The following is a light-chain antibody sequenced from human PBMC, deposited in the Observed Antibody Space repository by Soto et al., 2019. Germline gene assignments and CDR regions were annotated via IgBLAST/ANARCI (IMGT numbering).Light chain of an antibody. V-gene: IGLV2-8*01. J-gene: IGLJ3*02. CDR2: EVN. CDR3: SSYAGSNTFVL. Sequence: QSALTQPPSASGSPGQSVTISCTGTSSDVGGYDYVSWYQHHPGKAPKLMLSEVNKRPSGVPDRFSGSKSGNTASLTVSGLQAEDEADYYCSSYAGSNTFVLFGGGTKLTVL. CDR1: SSDVGGYDY.